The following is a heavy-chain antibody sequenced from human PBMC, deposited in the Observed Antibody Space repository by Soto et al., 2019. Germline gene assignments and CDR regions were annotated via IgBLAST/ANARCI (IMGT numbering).Heavy chain of an antibody. CDR3: AKTDGYEVEY. CDR2: TYPGDSDT. Sequence: GESLKISCKGSGYSFVSYWIAWVRQMPGKGLEWMGSTYPGDSDTTYSPSIQGQVTISADKSSTTVYLQWNTLKASDTAMYYCAKTDGYEVEYWGQGTQVTVSS. CDR1: GYSFVSYW. J-gene: IGHJ4*02. V-gene: IGHV5-51*01. D-gene: IGHD5-18*01.